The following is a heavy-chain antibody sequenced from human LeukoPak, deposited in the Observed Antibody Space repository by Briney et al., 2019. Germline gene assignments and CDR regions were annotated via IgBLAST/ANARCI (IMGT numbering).Heavy chain of an antibody. CDR2: ISGSGGST. Sequence: PGGSLRLSCAASGFTFSSYAMSWVRQAPGKGLEWVSAISGSGGSTYYADSVKGRFTISRDNSKNTLYLQMNSLRAEDTAVYYCAKDALLLWFGELGPFDYWGQGTQVTVPS. J-gene: IGHJ4*02. D-gene: IGHD3-10*01. CDR3: AKDALLLWFGELGPFDY. CDR1: GFTFSSYA. V-gene: IGHV3-23*01.